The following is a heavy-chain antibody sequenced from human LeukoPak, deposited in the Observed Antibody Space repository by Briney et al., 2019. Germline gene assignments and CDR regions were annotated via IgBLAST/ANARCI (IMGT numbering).Heavy chain of an antibody. D-gene: IGHD6-19*01. Sequence: ASVKVSCKASGYTFTSYYMHWVRQAPGQGLEWMGIINPSGGRTSYAQKFQGRVTVTRDMSTSTVYMELSSLRSEDTAVYYCAKGIGDQWLDRDFDYWGQGTLVTVSS. V-gene: IGHV1-46*01. J-gene: IGHJ4*02. CDR3: AKGIGDQWLDRDFDY. CDR1: GYTFTSYY. CDR2: INPSGGRT.